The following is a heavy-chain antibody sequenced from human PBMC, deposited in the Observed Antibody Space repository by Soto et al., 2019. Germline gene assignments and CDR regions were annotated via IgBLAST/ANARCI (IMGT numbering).Heavy chain of an antibody. CDR3: AKSNSATSAPGLLLDFDY. D-gene: IGHD2-15*01. CDR1: GFSFSDFY. V-gene: IGHV1-46*01. CDR2: INPGVGST. Sequence: QSGAEIKKPGASVRISCETSGFSFSDFYMHWVRQAPGQGLEWMGVINPGVGSTGYAQRFRDRVPIISDTSTNTRYMELDSLTSEDTATYFCAKSNSATSAPGLLLDFDYWGQGTLVTVSS. J-gene: IGHJ4*02.